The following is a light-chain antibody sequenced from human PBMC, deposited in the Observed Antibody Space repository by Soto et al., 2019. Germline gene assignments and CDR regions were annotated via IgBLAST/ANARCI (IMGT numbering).Light chain of an antibody. J-gene: IGLJ1*01. V-gene: IGLV2-14*01. CDR1: SSDTAGYNY. Sequence: QSALTQPASVSGSPGQSITISCTGTSSDTAGYNYVSWYQQHPGKAPKLMIYEVSNRPSGVSNRFSGSQSGNTASLTISGLQAEDEANYDCSSYTTSNTPLYVFGTGTKLTVL. CDR3: SSYTTSNTPLYV. CDR2: EVS.